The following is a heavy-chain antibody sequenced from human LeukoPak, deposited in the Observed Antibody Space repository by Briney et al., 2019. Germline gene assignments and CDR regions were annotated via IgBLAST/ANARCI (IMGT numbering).Heavy chain of an antibody. CDR3: ARDLSGSYDY. Sequence: ASVKVSCKASGYTFTCNYIHWVRQAPGQGLEWMGLINPNSGGTNYAQKFQGRVTLTKDTSITTGYMELSSLRSDDTAVYYCARDLSGSYDYWGQGTLVTVSS. CDR2: INPNSGGT. D-gene: IGHD1-26*01. J-gene: IGHJ4*02. CDR1: GYTFTCNY. V-gene: IGHV1-2*02.